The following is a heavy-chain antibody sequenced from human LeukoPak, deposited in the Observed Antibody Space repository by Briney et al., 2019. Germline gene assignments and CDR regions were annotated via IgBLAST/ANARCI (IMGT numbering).Heavy chain of an antibody. J-gene: IGHJ6*04. CDR1: GFTFSSYS. CDR2: ISSSSSTI. D-gene: IGHD3-10*02. Sequence: TGGSLRLSCAASGFTFSSYSMNWVRQAPGKGLEWVSYISSSSSTIYLADSVKGRFTISRDNAKNSLYLQMNSLRAEDTAVYYCAELGITMIGGVWGKGTTVTISS. CDR3: AELGITMIGGV. V-gene: IGHV3-48*01.